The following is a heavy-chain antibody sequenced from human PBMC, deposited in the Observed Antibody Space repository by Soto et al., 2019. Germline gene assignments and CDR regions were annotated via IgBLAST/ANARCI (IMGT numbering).Heavy chain of an antibody. CDR2: IYYSGST. J-gene: IGHJ4*02. D-gene: IGHD6-13*01. CDR3: ARLPPISAADTSLFDY. CDR1: GGSIRSYY. V-gene: IGHV4-59*08. Sequence: SETLSLTCTVSGGSIRSYYWSWIRQSPGKGLECIGYIYYSGSTNYNPSLKSRVTISVDTSKNQFSLILRSVTAADTAVYYCARLPPISAADTSLFDYWGEGTLVTVS.